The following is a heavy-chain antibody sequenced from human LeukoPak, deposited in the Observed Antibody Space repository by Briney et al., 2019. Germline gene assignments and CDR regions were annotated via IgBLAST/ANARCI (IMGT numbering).Heavy chain of an antibody. D-gene: IGHD3-16*02. CDR3: AKARGVIVGTFDY. J-gene: IGHJ4*02. V-gene: IGHV3-23*01. CDR2: ISGIGGST. Sequence: PGGSLRLSCAASGFTFSSYAMSWVRQAPGKGLEWVSAISGIGGSTYYADSVKGRFTISRDNSKNTLYLQMNSLRAEDTAVYYCAKARGVIVGTFDYWGQGTLVTVSS. CDR1: GFTFSSYA.